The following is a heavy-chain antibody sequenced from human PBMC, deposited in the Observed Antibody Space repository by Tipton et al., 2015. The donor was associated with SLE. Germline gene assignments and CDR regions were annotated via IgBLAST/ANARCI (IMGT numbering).Heavy chain of an antibody. CDR2: IYTSGST. D-gene: IGHD2-15*01. CDR3: ASSPPFAGYDVFDI. J-gene: IGHJ3*02. Sequence: TLSLTCTVSGVSISSRTYYWGWIRQPPGKGLEWIGYIYTSGSTNYNPSLKSRVTISVDTSKNQFSLKLTSVTAADTAVYYCASSPPFAGYDVFDIWGQGTMVTVSS. CDR1: GVSISSRTYY. V-gene: IGHV4-61*05.